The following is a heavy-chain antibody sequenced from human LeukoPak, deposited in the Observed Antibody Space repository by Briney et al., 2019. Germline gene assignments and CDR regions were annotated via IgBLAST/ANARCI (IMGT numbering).Heavy chain of an antibody. V-gene: IGHV3-74*01. D-gene: IGHD3-22*01. Sequence: GGSLRLSCAASGFTFSSYWMHWVRQAPGKGLVWVSRINSDGSSTSYADSVKGRFTISRDNAKNTLYLQMNSLRAEDTAVYYCAREGTEDGSGYYYLDYWGQGTLVTVSS. CDR1: GFTFSSYW. CDR2: INSDGSST. J-gene: IGHJ4*02. CDR3: AREGTEDGSGYYYLDY.